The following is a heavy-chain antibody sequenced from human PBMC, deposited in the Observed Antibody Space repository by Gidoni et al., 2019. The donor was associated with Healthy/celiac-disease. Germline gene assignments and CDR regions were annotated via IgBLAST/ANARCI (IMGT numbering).Heavy chain of an antibody. J-gene: IGHJ4*02. CDR1: GCTVSSYS. Sequence: EVQLVESGGGLVQPGGSLRLSCADAGCTVSSYSMTGVRQAPGKGLGWVSYLSRSRSTIYYADSVKGLFPISRDNAKNSLSLQMHSLRDEDTAVYYCARDPRFGELLHDYWGQGTLVTFSS. CDR2: LSRSRSTI. V-gene: IGHV3-48*02. D-gene: IGHD3-10*02. CDR3: ARDPRFGELLHDY.